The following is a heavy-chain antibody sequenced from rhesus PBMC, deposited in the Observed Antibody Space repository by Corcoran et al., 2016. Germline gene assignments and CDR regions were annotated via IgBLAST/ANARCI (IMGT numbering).Heavy chain of an antibody. V-gene: IGHV4-73*01. J-gene: IGHJ3*01. CDR3: ARAPYSNYGLSAFDF. Sequence: QVKLEQWGEGLVKSSETLSLTCAVDGGSISGYYSWSWIRQAPGQGPEWIGNIDGNSASTNYNPSLKNRVTISKDTSKNQFSLKLNSVTAADTAVYFCARAPYSNYGLSAFDFWGQGPRVTVSS. CDR2: IDGNSAST. CDR1: GGSISGYYS. D-gene: IGHD4-23*01.